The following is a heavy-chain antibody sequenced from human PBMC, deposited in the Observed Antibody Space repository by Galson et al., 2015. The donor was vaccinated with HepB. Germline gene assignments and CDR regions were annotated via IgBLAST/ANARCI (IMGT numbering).Heavy chain of an antibody. Sequence: SVKVSCKASGGTFSSYAISWVRQAPGQGLEWMRRIIPILGIANYAQKFQGRVTITADKSTSTAYMELSSPRSEDTAVYYCARSWSYYDSSGSTKDYWGQGTLVTVSS. CDR1: GGTFSSYA. J-gene: IGHJ4*02. CDR3: ARSWSYYDSSGSTKDY. V-gene: IGHV1-69*04. D-gene: IGHD3-22*01. CDR2: IIPILGIA.